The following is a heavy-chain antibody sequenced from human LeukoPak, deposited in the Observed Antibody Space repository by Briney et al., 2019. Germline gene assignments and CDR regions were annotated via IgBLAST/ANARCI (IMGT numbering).Heavy chain of an antibody. Sequence: SVKVSCKXSGGTFSGYAISWVRQSPGQGLEWMGGIILIFGTANYAQKFQGRVTITADESTSTAYMELSSLRSEDTAVYYCARGSGYVSAFDIWGQGTMVTVSS. J-gene: IGHJ3*02. D-gene: IGHD3-10*01. V-gene: IGHV1-69*01. CDR1: GGTFSGYA. CDR2: IILIFGTA. CDR3: ARGSGYVSAFDI.